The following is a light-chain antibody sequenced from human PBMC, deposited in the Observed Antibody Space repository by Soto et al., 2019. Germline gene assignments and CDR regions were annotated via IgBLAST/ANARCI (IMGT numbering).Light chain of an antibody. CDR1: QRVSSSY. J-gene: IGKJ4*01. Sequence: PGDRVTLSCRASQRVSSSYLTWYQQKPGQAPRLLIYGASTRATSIPARFSGSGSGTDFTLTISSLQPEDFAVYYCQQDYNPLTFGGGTKVEIK. CDR3: QQDYNPLT. CDR2: GAS. V-gene: IGKV3D-7*01.